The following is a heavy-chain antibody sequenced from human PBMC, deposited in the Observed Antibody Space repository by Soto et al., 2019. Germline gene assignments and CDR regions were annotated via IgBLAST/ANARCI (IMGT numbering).Heavy chain of an antibody. V-gene: IGHV4-61*08. Sequence: SETLSLTCTVSGGSISSGDYYWSWIRQPPGKGLEWIGYIYYSGSTNYNPSLRSRVAISVDTSKNQFFLRLNSVTAADTAVYYCTRDRGYSNWFDPWGQGTLVTVSS. CDR1: GGSISSGDYY. CDR2: IYYSGST. CDR3: TRDRGYSNWFDP. D-gene: IGHD5-18*01. J-gene: IGHJ5*02.